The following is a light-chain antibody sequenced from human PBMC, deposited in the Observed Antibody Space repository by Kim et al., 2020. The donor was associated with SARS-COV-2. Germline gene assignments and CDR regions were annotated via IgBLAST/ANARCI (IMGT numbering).Light chain of an antibody. J-gene: IGKJ4*01. Sequence: SLSRGDRATLSCRASQSVSVYLAWYQQKPGQPPRLLIHDASTRATGIPMRFSGSGSGTDFTLTISSLEPEDFALYYCQQRLNWPLTFGGGTKVEIK. CDR1: QSVSVY. V-gene: IGKV3-11*01. CDR2: DAS. CDR3: QQRLNWPLT.